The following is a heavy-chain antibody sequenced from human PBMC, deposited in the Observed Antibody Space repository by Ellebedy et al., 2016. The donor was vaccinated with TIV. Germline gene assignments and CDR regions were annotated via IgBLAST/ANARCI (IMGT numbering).Heavy chain of an antibody. J-gene: IGHJ6*03. V-gene: IGHV3-23*01. CDR3: AKGDDYWSGYSDYYYCMDV. Sequence: GESLKISXAASGFTFNSYAMNWVRQAPGKGLEWASALSGSGGTTYYADSVKGRFTTSRDNSKNTLYLQMNSLRAEDTAVYYCAKGDDYWSGYSDYYYCMDVWGKGTTVTVAS. CDR1: GFTFNSYA. D-gene: IGHD3-3*01. CDR2: LSGSGGTT.